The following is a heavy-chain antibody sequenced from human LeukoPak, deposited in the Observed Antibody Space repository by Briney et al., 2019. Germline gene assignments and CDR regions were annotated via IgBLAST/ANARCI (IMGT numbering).Heavy chain of an antibody. CDR1: GVSISSGSNY. D-gene: IGHD3-10*01. V-gene: IGHV4-39*07. CDR2: IYSSGST. Sequence: SETLSLTCSVSGVSISSGSNYWGWIRQPPGKTLEWIGSIYSSGSTYYNSSLKSRVIILIDTSKNQFSLKLTSVTAADTAVYYCARGFPLAQENFDYWGQGTLVTVSS. CDR3: ARGFPLAQENFDY. J-gene: IGHJ4*02.